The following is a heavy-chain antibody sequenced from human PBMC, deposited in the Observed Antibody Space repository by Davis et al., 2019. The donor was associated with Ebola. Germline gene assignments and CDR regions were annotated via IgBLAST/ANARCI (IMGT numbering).Heavy chain of an antibody. V-gene: IGHV3-74*01. CDR3: VRDSGYYSHDY. Sequence: PGGSLRLSCAAPGFTFSNFHIHWVRQTPGTGLVWVARIDPDGTGTNYADSVKGRFTISRDNAKNTLSLQMNSLRVEDTAVYYCVRDSGYYSHDYWGHGTLVTVSS. D-gene: IGHD5-12*01. CDR2: IDPDGTGT. CDR1: GFTFSNFH. J-gene: IGHJ4*01.